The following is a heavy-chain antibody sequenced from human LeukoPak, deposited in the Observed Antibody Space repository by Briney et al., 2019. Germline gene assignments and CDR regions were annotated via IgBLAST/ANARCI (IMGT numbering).Heavy chain of an antibody. J-gene: IGHJ5*02. CDR3: ARQEYCSGGSCYTWFDP. CDR1: GHSFTNYW. D-gene: IGHD2-15*01. CDR2: IYPADSDI. V-gene: IGHV5-51*01. Sequence: GESLKISCKASGHSFTNYWIGWVRQMPGKGLEWMGIIYPADSDIRYSPSFQGQVTISADKSISTAYLQWSSLKASDTAIYYCARQEYCSGGSCYTWFDPWGQGTLVIVSS.